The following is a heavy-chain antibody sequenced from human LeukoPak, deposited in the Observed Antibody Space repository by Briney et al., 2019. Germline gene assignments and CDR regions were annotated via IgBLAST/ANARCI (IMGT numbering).Heavy chain of an antibody. V-gene: IGHV3-64*01. D-gene: IGHD6-13*01. CDR3: ARDALGIAAAGALDY. CDR1: GFTFSSYA. CDR2: ISSNGGST. Sequence: GGSLRLSCAASGFTFSSYAMHWVRQAPGKGLEYVSAISSNGGSTYYANSVKGRFTISRDNSKNTLYLQMGSLRADDTAVYYCARDALGIAAAGALDYWGQGTLVTVSS. J-gene: IGHJ4*02.